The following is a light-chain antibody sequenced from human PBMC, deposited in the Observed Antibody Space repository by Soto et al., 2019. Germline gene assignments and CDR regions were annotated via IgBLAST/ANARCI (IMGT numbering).Light chain of an antibody. CDR3: QQYNNWPRT. CDR1: QSVSSY. CDR2: GPS. Sequence: EIVLTQSPATLSLSPGERATLSCRASQSVSSYLAWYQQKPGQAPRLLIYGPSTRATGIPARFSGSGSGTEFTLTISSLQSEDFALYYCQQYNNWPRTFGQGTKVDI. J-gene: IGKJ1*01. V-gene: IGKV3-15*01.